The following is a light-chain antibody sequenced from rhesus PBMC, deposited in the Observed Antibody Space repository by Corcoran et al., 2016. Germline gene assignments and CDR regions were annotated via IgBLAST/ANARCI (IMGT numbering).Light chain of an antibody. V-gene: IGKV1-33*02. Sequence: DIQMTQSPSSLSASVGDRVTITCRASQGITNDLAWYPQKPGETPKLLIYGASSLQSGIPSRFSGSGSGTDFTLTISSLQSEDFATYYCQHYYSTPWTFGQGTKVEIK. CDR2: GAS. J-gene: IGKJ1*01. CDR1: QGITND. CDR3: QHYYSTPWT.